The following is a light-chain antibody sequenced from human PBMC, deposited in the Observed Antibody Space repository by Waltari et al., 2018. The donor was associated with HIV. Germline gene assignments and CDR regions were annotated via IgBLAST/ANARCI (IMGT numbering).Light chain of an antibody. J-gene: IGLJ2*01. CDR1: SSDVGNYNL. Sequence: QSALAQPASVSDSPGQSITISCTGTSSDVGNYNLVSWYQQHPGKVPKLLIYEVTKRPSGVSNRVSGSKSGNTASLTISGLQAEDEADYYCCSYAASRSVVFGGGTKLTVL. CDR3: CSYAASRSVV. CDR2: EVT. V-gene: IGLV2-23*02.